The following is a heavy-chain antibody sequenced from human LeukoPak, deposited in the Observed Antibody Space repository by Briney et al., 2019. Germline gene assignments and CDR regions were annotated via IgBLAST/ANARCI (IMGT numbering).Heavy chain of an antibody. CDR3: AKGSSMVRGAIDY. J-gene: IGHJ4*02. D-gene: IGHD3-10*01. CDR2: IYYSGST. Sequence: SETLSLTCTVSGGSISSYYWSWNRQPPGKGLEWIGYIYYSGSTNYNPSLKSRVTISVDTSKNQFSLKLSSVTAADTAVYYCAKGSSMVRGAIDYWGQGTLVTVSS. CDR1: GGSISSYY. V-gene: IGHV4-59*01.